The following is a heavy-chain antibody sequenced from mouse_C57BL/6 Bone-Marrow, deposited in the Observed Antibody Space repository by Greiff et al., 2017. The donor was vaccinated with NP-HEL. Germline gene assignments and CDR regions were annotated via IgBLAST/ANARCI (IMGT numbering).Heavy chain of an antibody. D-gene: IGHD2-5*01. V-gene: IGHV1-76*01. CDR3: ARFDYSNFRDY. CDR2: IYPGSGNT. J-gene: IGHJ2*01. Sequence: QVQLQQSGAELVRPGASVKLSCKASGYTFTDYYINWVKQRPGQGLEWIARIYPGSGNTYYNEKFKGKATLTAEKSSSTAYMQLSSLTSEDSAVYFCARFDYSNFRDYWGQGTTLTVSS. CDR1: GYTFTDYY.